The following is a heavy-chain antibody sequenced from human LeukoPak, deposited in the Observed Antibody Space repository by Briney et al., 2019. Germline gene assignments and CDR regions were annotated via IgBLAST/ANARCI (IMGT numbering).Heavy chain of an antibody. Sequence: TSETLSLTCTVSGGSISSYYWSWIRQPAGKGLEWIGRIYTSGSTNYNPSLKSRVTMPVDTSKNQFSLKLSSVTAADTAVYYCTRDLERTIVVGTIYYYYMDVWGRGTTVTVSS. CDR2: IYTSGST. CDR3: TRDLERTIVVGTIYYYYMDV. D-gene: IGHD2-21*02. J-gene: IGHJ6*03. V-gene: IGHV4-4*07. CDR1: GGSISSYY.